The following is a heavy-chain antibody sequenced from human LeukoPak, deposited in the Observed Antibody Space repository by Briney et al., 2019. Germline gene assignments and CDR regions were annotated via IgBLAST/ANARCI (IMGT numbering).Heavy chain of an antibody. V-gene: IGHV4-61*02. J-gene: IGHJ4*02. CDR2: IYTGGST. D-gene: IGHD3-3*01. Sequence: PSETLSLTCTVAGGSISSGSYYWSWTRQPAGKGLEGFGRIYTGGSTNYNLSLKARVPRPVATSQNQFSLKLSSVTAADTAVYYCARGDYDFWSGYSYWGQGTLVPVSS. CDR3: ARGDYDFWSGYSY. CDR1: GGSISSGSYY.